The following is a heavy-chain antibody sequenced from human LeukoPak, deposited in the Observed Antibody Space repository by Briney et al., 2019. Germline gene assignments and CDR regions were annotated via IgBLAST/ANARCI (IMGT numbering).Heavy chain of an antibody. D-gene: IGHD3-22*01. CDR3: ARAPSEIGGYYPEYFRH. CDR1: GFTFSSYW. V-gene: IGHV3-74*01. Sequence: PGGSLRLSCAASGFTFSSYWMHWVRQAPGKGLVWVSRIKSDGSTRYAGSVKGRFTVSRDNAKNTVSLQMNSLRAEDTGVYYCARAPSEIGGYYPEYFRHWGQGTLVIVSS. CDR2: IKSDGST. J-gene: IGHJ1*01.